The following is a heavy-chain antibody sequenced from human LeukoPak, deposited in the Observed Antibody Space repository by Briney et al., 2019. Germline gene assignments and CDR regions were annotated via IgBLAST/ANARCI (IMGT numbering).Heavy chain of an antibody. V-gene: IGHV3-23*01. J-gene: IGHJ4*02. CDR2: ISGSGGST. CDR1: GFTFSSYA. CDR3: ARWGVGAAALDY. Sequence: GGSLRLSCAASGFTFSSYAMSWVRQAPGRGLEWVSAISGSGGSTYYADSVKGRFTISRDNAKNSLYLQMNSLRGEDTAVYYCARWGVGAAALDYWGQGTLVTVSS. D-gene: IGHD6-13*01.